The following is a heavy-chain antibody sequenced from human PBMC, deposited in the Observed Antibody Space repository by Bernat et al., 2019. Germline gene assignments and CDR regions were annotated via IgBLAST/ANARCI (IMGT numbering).Heavy chain of an antibody. Sequence: EVLLVESGGGLVKPGGSLRLSCAASGFTFSTYSMIWVRQAPGKGLEWVSCISSTSIYIYYADSVKGRFTISRDNAKNSLYLKMNSLRAEDTAVYYCARAGYGDYGFDYWGQGTLVTVSS. V-gene: IGHV3-21*01. J-gene: IGHJ4*02. CDR3: ARAGYGDYGFDY. CDR1: GFTFSTYS. D-gene: IGHD4-17*01. CDR2: ISSTSIYI.